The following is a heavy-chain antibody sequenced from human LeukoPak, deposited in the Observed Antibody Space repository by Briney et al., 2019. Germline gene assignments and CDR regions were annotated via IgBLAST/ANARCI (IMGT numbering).Heavy chain of an antibody. Sequence: PSQTLSLTCAVSGGSISSGGYSWSWIRQPPGKGLEWIGEINHSGSTNYNPSLKSRVTISVDTSKNQFSLKLSSVTAADTAVYYCARGSITMIAGWGQGTLVTVSS. CDR3: ARGSITMIAG. CDR1: GGSISSGGYS. CDR2: INHSGST. J-gene: IGHJ4*02. V-gene: IGHV4-30-2*01. D-gene: IGHD3-22*01.